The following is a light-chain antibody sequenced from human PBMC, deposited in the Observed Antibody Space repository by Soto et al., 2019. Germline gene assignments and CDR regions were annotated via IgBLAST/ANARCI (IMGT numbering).Light chain of an antibody. V-gene: IGKV3-20*01. J-gene: IGKJ1*01. CDR1: QSVSSSY. Sequence: EIVLTQSPGTLSLSPGERATLSCRASQSVSSSYLAWYQQKPGQAPRLLIYGASSRATGIQDRCSGSGSGTDFTLTISRLEPEDFAVYYCQQYGSSQTFGQGTKVDI. CDR3: QQYGSSQT. CDR2: GAS.